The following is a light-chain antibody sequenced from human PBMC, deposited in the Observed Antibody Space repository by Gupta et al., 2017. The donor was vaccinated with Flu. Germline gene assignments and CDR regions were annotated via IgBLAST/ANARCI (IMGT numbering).Light chain of an antibody. J-gene: IGLJ1*01. V-gene: IGLV2-23*01. CDR3: CSYAGSGLYV. CDR1: SSDVGSYNL. Sequence: QSALTQPASVSGSPGQSITISYTGTSSDVGSYNLVSWYQQHPGKAPKLMIYEGSKRPSGVSNRFSGSQSGNTASLTIPGLQAEDEADYYCCSYAGSGLYVFGTGTKVTVL. CDR2: EGS.